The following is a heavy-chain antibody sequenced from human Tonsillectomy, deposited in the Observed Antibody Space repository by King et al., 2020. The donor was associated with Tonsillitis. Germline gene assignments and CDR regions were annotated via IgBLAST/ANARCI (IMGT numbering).Heavy chain of an antibody. Sequence: VQLVESGGGLVQPGGSLRLSCAAAGFTFSRYSMNWVRHAPGKGLEWVSYIRSSSITRYCADSVKGRFTISRENDKNSLYLQMNNLRAEDTAVYYCARDLNLLIWGQGTLATVSS. J-gene: IGHJ4*02. D-gene: IGHD3-22*01. CDR1: GFTFSRYS. CDR2: IRSSSITR. CDR3: ARDLNLLI. V-gene: IGHV3-48*01.